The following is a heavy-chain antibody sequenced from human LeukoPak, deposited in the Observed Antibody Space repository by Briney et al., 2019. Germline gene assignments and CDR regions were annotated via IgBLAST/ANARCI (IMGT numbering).Heavy chain of an antibody. D-gene: IGHD5-24*01. V-gene: IGHV4-59*08. J-gene: IGHJ1*01. Sequence: SETLSLTCSVSGGSVSSHFWSGIRQPPGKGLEWIGYIYYSGSTNYNPSVKSRVTISVDPSKNQSSLKLSSVTAADTAVYYCARRDVYNWACFQQWGQGTLVTVSS. CDR2: IYYSGST. CDR1: GGSVSSHF. CDR3: ARRDVYNWACFQQ.